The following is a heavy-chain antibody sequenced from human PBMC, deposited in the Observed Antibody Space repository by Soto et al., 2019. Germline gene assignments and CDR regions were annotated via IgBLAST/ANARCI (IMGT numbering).Heavy chain of an antibody. V-gene: IGHV4-4*02. CDR2: IYRTGST. CDR3: ASRDPGTSVDH. D-gene: IGHD1-7*01. CDR1: GGSFTSNNW. J-gene: IGHJ5*02. Sequence: PSETLSLTCAVSGGSFTSNNWWTRVRQPPGQGLEWIGEIYRTGSTNYNPSLKSRVTISLDKSENQFSLQVTSLTAADTAVYYCASRDPGTSVDHWGQGTLVTSPQ.